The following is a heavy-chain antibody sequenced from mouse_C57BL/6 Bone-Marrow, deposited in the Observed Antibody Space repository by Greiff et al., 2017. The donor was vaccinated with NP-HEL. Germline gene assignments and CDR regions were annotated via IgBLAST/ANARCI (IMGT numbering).Heavy chain of an antibody. Sequence: EVMLVESGGGLVKPGGSLKLSCAASGFTFSDYGMHWVRQAPEKGLEWVAYISSGSSTIYYADTVKGRFTISRDNAKNTLFLQMTSLRSEDTAMYYCANYGSSYVSAWFAYWGQGTLVTVSA. CDR2: ISSGSSTI. D-gene: IGHD1-1*01. J-gene: IGHJ3*01. CDR3: ANYGSSYVSAWFAY. V-gene: IGHV5-17*01. CDR1: GFTFSDYG.